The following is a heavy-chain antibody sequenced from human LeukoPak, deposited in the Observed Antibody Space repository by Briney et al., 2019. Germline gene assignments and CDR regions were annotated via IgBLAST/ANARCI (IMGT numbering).Heavy chain of an antibody. CDR2: ISYDGSNK. CDR3: ADGGSTGTYYFDY. CDR1: GFTFSSYA. J-gene: IGHJ4*02. V-gene: IGHV3-30*04. Sequence: GGSLRLSCAASGFTFSSYAMHWVRQAPGKGLEWVAVISYDGSNKYYADSVKGRFTISRDNSKNTLYLQMNSLRAEDTAVYYCADGGSTGTYYFDYWAREPWSPSPQ. D-gene: IGHD1-14*01.